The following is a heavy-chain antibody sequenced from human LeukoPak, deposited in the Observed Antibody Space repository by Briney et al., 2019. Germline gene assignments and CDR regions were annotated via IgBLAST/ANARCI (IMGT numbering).Heavy chain of an antibody. CDR3: ARCIAAADPYYYYYMDV. CDR1: GFTFSSYA. Sequence: GGSLRLSRAASGFTFSSYAMHWVRQAPGKGLEWVAVISYDGSNKYYADSVKGRFTISRDNSKNTLYLQMNSLRAEDTAVYYCARCIAAADPYYYYYMDVWGKGTTVTVSS. V-gene: IGHV3-30-3*01. CDR2: ISYDGSNK. J-gene: IGHJ6*03. D-gene: IGHD6-13*01.